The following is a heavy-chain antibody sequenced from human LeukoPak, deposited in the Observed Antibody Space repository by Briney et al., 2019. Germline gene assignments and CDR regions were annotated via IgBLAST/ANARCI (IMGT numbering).Heavy chain of an antibody. D-gene: IGHD3-22*01. V-gene: IGHV3-30*02. J-gene: IGHJ4*02. CDR2: IRYDGSNK. CDR1: GFSFSSYG. Sequence: GGSLRLSCAASGFSFSSYGMHWVRQAPGKGLEWVAFIRYDGSNKYYADSVKGRFTISRDNSKSTVYLQMNSLRAEDTAVFYCAKSWGVEYSSGFYIGVDYWGQGTLVTVSS. CDR3: AKSWGVEYSSGFYIGVDY.